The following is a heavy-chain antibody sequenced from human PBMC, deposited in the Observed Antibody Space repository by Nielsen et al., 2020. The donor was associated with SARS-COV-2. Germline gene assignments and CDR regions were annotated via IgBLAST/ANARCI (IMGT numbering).Heavy chain of an antibody. Sequence: GESLKISCAASGFTFSSYAMHWVRQAPGKGLEWVAVISYDGSNKYYAGSVKGRFTISRDNSKNTLYLQMNSLRPEDTAVFYCARKGGGYYGSGERLSYYYYGMDVWGQGTTVTVSS. CDR1: GFTFSSYA. J-gene: IGHJ6*02. CDR3: ARKGGGYYGSGERLSYYYYGMDV. CDR2: ISYDGSNK. V-gene: IGHV3-30*04. D-gene: IGHD3-10*01.